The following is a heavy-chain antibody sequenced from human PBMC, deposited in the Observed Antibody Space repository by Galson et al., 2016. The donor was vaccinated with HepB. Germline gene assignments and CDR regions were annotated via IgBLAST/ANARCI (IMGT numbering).Heavy chain of an antibody. D-gene: IGHD5-24*01. CDR1: GGSITIGLYY. CDR2: IYSSGKT. CDR3: AREQRDGHNDDSFDI. J-gene: IGHJ3*02. V-gene: IGHV4-61*02. Sequence: TLSLTCSVSGGSITIGLYYWSWVRQPAGRGLEWIGRIYSSGKTNYNPSLKSRVAMLLDMSKNQASLTLKSVTDADTAVYYCAREQRDGHNDDSFDIWGQGTMVTVSS.